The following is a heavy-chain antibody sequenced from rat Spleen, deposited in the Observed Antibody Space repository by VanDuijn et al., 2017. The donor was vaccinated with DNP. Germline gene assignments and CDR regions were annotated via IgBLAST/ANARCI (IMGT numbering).Heavy chain of an antibody. V-gene: IGHV5-7*01. Sequence: EVQLVESGGGSVPPGGSLKLSCAVSGFTFTGYAMAWVRQAPKKGLEWVATIAYDGSRTYYRDSVKGRFTISRDNAKSTLYLQMNSLRSEDTATYYCTTDLAYWGQGTLVTVSS. J-gene: IGHJ3*01. CDR2: IAYDGSRT. CDR3: TTDLAY. CDR1: GFTFTGYA.